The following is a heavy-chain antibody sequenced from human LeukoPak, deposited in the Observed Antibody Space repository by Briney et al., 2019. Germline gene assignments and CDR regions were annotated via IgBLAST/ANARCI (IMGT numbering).Heavy chain of an antibody. D-gene: IGHD2-15*01. J-gene: IGHJ4*02. CDR1: GFTFSSYG. V-gene: IGHV3-30*18. CDR3: AKDKTGGFDY. CDR2: ISYDGSNK. Sequence: PGRSLRLSCAASGFTFSSYGMHWVRQAPGKGLEWVAVISYDGSNKYYADSVKGRFTISRDNSKNTLYLQMNSLRAEDTAVYYCAKDKTGGFDYWGQGTLVTVPS.